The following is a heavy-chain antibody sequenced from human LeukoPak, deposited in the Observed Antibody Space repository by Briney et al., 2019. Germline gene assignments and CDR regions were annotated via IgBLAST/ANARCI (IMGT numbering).Heavy chain of an antibody. CDR2: IYYSGST. J-gene: IGHJ2*01. CDR3: ARCPGLRFLEWLFYFDL. Sequence: PSETLSLTCTVSGGSISSSSYYWGWIRQPPGKGLEWIGSIYYSGSTYYNPSLKSRVTISVDTSKNQSSLKLSSVTAADTAVYYCARCPGLRFLEWLFYFDLWGRGTLVTVSS. D-gene: IGHD3-3*01. CDR1: GGSISSSSYY. V-gene: IGHV4-39*01.